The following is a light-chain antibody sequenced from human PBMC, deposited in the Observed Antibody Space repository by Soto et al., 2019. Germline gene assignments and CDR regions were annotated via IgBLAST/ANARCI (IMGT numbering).Light chain of an antibody. J-gene: IGKJ1*01. CDR2: GAS. Sequence: EIVLTQSPGTLSLSPGERATLSCRASQSVSSSYLAWYQQKPGQAPRLLIYGASSRATGIPDMFSGSGSGTDFTLTISRLEPEDFAVYYCQQYGISPWTFGQGTKVEIK. CDR3: QQYGISPWT. CDR1: QSVSSSY. V-gene: IGKV3-20*01.